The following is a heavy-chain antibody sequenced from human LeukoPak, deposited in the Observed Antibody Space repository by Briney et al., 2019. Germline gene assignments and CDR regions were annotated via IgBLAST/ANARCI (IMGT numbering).Heavy chain of an antibody. J-gene: IGHJ4*02. CDR3: ASEGMVRGVLFDY. V-gene: IGHV4-61*02. CDR2: IYTSGST. D-gene: IGHD3-10*01. Sequence: SETLSLTCTVSGGSLSSGSYYWSWLRQPAGTGLEWLGRIYTSGSTNYNPSLKSRVTISVETSKNQFSLKLSSVTAADTAVYYCASEGMVRGVLFDYWGQGTLVTVSS. CDR1: GGSLSSGSYY.